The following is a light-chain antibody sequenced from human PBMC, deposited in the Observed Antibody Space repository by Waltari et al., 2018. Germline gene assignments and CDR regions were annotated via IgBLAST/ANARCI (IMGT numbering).Light chain of an antibody. Sequence: IQLTQSPSSLSASVGDRVTITCRASQSISSYLNWYQQKPGKAPKLLIYAASSLQSGVPSRFSGSGSGTDFTLTISSLQPEDFATYYCQQSYSTPPFGGGTKVEIK. CDR3: QQSYSTPP. V-gene: IGKV1-39*01. CDR1: QSISSY. J-gene: IGKJ4*01. CDR2: AAS.